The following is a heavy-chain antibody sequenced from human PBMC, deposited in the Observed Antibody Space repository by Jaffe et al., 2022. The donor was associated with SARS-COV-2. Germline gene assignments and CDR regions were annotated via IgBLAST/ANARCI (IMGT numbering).Heavy chain of an antibody. V-gene: IGHV5-51*01. CDR3: ARRTHTSGWYYFDY. D-gene: IGHD6-19*01. J-gene: IGHJ4*02. CDR2: IYPGDSNT. Sequence: EVQLVQSGAEVKKPGESLKISCKVSGYSFPTYWIGWVRQMPGKGLEWMGIIYPGDSNTIYSPSSQGQVTISSDKSISTAYLQWSSLKASDTAIYYCARRTHTSGWYYFDYWGQGTLVTVSS. CDR1: GYSFPTYW.